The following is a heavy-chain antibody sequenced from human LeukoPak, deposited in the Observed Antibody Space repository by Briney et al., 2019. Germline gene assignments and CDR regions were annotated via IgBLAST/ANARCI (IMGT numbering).Heavy chain of an antibody. CDR2: IYSDNT. Sequence: GGSLRLSCTVSGFTVSSNSMSWVRQAPGKGLEWVSFIYSDNTHYSDSVKGRFTISRDNSKNTLYLQMNSLRAEDTAVYYCTGDSSGYWEFDYWGQGTLVTVSS. J-gene: IGHJ4*02. CDR1: GFTVSSNS. D-gene: IGHD3-22*01. V-gene: IGHV3-53*03. CDR3: TGDSSGYWEFDY.